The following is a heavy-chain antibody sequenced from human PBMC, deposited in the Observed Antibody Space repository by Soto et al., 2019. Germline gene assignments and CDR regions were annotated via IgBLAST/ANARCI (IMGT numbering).Heavy chain of an antibody. Sequence: QVQLVESGGGVVQPGRSLRLSCAASGFTFSSYAMHWVRQAPGKGLEWVAVISYDGSNKYYADSVKGRFTTSRDNSKNTLYLQMNSLRAEDTAVYYCARDFMWNDFYYYYGMDVWGQGTTVTVSS. J-gene: IGHJ6*02. V-gene: IGHV3-30-3*01. CDR1: GFTFSSYA. D-gene: IGHD1-1*01. CDR2: ISYDGSNK. CDR3: ARDFMWNDFYYYYGMDV.